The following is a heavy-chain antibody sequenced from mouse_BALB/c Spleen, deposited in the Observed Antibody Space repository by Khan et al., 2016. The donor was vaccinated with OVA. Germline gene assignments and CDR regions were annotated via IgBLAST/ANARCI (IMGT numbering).Heavy chain of an antibody. Sequence: VQLQASGAALARPGASVKMSCKASGYPFTTYTLHWVKQRPRQGLEWIWYINPSNGYPNYNQKFKDKSTLTATKSSSTAYMQLIRLPSNYSAVYYCAREGAYYSSDGWFSYGGQGTLVTVSA. V-gene: IGHV1-4*01. J-gene: IGHJ3*01. CDR3: AREGAYYSSDGWFSY. CDR2: INPSNGYP. CDR1: GYPFTTYT. D-gene: IGHD2-12*01.